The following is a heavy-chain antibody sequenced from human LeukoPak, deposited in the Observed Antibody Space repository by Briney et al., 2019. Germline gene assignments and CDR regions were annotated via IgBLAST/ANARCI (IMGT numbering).Heavy chain of an antibody. CDR2: ISSSSSYI. D-gene: IGHD3-10*01. Sequence: TGGSLRLSCAASGFTISGYSMNWVRQAPGKGLEWVSSISSSSSYIYYADSVKGRFTISRDNAKNSLYLQMNSLRAEDTAVYYCARGESEPLLLWFGESLPNYYYMDVWGKGTTVTISS. CDR1: GFTISGYS. J-gene: IGHJ6*03. CDR3: ARGESEPLLLWFGESLPNYYYMDV. V-gene: IGHV3-21*01.